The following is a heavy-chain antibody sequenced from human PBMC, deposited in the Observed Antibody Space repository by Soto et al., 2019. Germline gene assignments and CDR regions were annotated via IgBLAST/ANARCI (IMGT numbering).Heavy chain of an antibody. CDR3: AKDQLRGVRGVITYYYGMDV. D-gene: IGHD3-10*01. V-gene: IGHV3-30*18. CDR2: ISYDGSNK. CDR1: GFTFSSYG. Sequence: QVQLVESGGGVVQPGRSLRLSCADSGFTFSSYGMHWVRQAPGKGLEWVAVISYDGSNKYYADSVKGRFTISRDNSKNTLYLQMNSLRAEDTAVYYCAKDQLRGVRGVITYYYGMDVWGQGTTVIVSS. J-gene: IGHJ6*02.